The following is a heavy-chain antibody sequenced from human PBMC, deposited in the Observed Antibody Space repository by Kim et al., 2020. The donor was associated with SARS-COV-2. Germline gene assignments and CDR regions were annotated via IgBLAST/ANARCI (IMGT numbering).Heavy chain of an antibody. CDR2: IYYSGST. D-gene: IGHD3-22*01. CDR1: GGSISSSSYY. CDR3: ARQPLAQVVIGWFDP. V-gene: IGHV4-39*01. Sequence: SETLSLTCTVSGGSISSSSYYWGWIRQPPGKGLEWIGSIYYSGSTYYNPSLKSRITISVDTSKNQFSLKLSSVTAADTAVYYCARQPLAQVVIGWFDPWGQGTLVTVSS. J-gene: IGHJ5*02.